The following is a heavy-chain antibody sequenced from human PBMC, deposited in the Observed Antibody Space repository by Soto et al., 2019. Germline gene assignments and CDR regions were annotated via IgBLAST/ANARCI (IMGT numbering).Heavy chain of an antibody. D-gene: IGHD4-17*01. V-gene: IGHV3-13*01. CDR3: ARANGDAFDY. J-gene: IGHJ4*02. CDR2: IGTAADT. Sequence: EVQLVESGGGLVQPGGSLRLSCAASGFTFSSYDMHWVRQVTGKGLEWVSGIGTAADTYYPGSVKGRFTIARENAKNSLYLQKNSLRPRDTAVYYCARANGDAFDYWGQGTLVTVSS. CDR1: GFTFSSYD.